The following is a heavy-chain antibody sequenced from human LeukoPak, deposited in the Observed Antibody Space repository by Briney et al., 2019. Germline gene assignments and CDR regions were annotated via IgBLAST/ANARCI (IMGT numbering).Heavy chain of an antibody. V-gene: IGHV3-21*04. CDR2: ISSSSSYI. CDR3: AREGDNYGNWFDP. J-gene: IGHJ5*02. CDR1: GFTFSSYS. Sequence: GGSLGLSCAASGFTFSSYSMNWVRQAPGKGLEWVSSISSSSSYIYYADSVKGRFTISRDNAKNSLYLQMNSLRAEDTAVYYCAREGDNYGNWFDPWGQGTLVTVSS. D-gene: IGHD5-18*01.